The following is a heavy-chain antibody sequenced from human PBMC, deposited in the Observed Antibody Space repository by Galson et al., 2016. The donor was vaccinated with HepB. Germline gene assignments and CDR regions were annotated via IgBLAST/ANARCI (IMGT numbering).Heavy chain of an antibody. Sequence: SVKVSCKASGYTFTSYYMHWVRQAPGQGLEWVGIVKTSSGSKWYTQKFQGRVTMTRDTSTSTVYMERSSLRSEDTAIYYCARGGTGSFAWHAMDAWGQGTTVTVSS. CDR3: ARGGTGSFAWHAMDA. CDR1: GYTFTSYY. V-gene: IGHV1-46*01. D-gene: IGHD3-10*01. J-gene: IGHJ6*02. CDR2: VKTSSGSK.